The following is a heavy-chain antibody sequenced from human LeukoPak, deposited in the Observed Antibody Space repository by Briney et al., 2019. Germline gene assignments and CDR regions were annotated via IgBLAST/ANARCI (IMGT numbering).Heavy chain of an antibody. Sequence: GALRLSCAASGFTFSSYAMSWVRQAPGKGLEWVSAISGSGGSTYYADSVKGRFTISRDNSKNTLYLQMNSLRAEDTAVYYCAATNSGYDVFDYWGQGTLVTVSS. J-gene: IGHJ4*02. V-gene: IGHV3-23*01. CDR1: GFTFSSYA. CDR3: AATNSGYDVFDY. D-gene: IGHD5-12*01. CDR2: ISGSGGST.